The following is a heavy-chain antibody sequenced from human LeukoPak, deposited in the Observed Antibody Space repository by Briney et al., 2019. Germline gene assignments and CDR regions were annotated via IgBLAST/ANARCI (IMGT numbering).Heavy chain of an antibody. J-gene: IGHJ4*02. CDR3: AREKDSSPMTD. V-gene: IGHV1-69*05. Sequence: GASVKVSCKASGGTFSSYAISWVRQAPGQGLEWMGGIIPIFGTANYAQKLQGRVTMTTDTSTSTAYMELRSLRSDDTAVYYCAREKDSSPMTDWGQGTLVTVSS. CDR1: GGTFSSYA. D-gene: IGHD3-22*01. CDR2: IIPIFGTA.